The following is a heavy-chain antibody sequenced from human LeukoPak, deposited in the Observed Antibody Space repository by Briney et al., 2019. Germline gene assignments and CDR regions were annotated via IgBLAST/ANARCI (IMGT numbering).Heavy chain of an antibody. D-gene: IGHD3-9*01. CDR3: ARDHNDILTGSTAFDI. CDR2: IYYSGST. CDR1: SGSISSGGYY. J-gene: IGHJ3*02. Sequence: SETLSLTCTVSSGSISSGGYYWSRIRQHPGKGLEWIGYIYYSGSTYYNPSLKSRVTISVDTSKNQFSLKLSSVTAADTAVYYCARDHNDILTGSTAFDIWGQGTMVTVSS. V-gene: IGHV4-31*03.